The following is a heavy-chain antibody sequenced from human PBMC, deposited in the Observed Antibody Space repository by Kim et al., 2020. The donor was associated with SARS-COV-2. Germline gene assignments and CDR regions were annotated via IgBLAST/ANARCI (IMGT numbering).Heavy chain of an antibody. Sequence: GGSLRLSCAASGFTFSSYWMSWVRQAPGKGLEWVANIKQDGSEKYYVDSVKGRFTISRDNAKNSLYLQMNSLRAEDTAVYYCARDQRETAYSSGWYNYYYYRDVWGKGTTVTVS. CDR2: IKQDGSEK. V-gene: IGHV3-7*01. CDR1: GFTFSSYW. CDR3: ARDQRETAYSSGWYNYYYYRDV. J-gene: IGHJ6*03. D-gene: IGHD6-19*01.